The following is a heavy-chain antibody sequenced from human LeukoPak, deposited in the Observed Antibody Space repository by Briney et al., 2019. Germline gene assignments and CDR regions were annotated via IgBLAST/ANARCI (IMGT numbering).Heavy chain of an antibody. V-gene: IGHV4-39*07. CDR2: IYYSGST. CDR1: GGSISSSSYY. Sequence: SETLSLTCTVSGGSISSSSYYWGWIRQPPGKGLEWIGSIYYSGSTYYNPSLKSRVTISVDTSKNQFSLKLTSVTAADTAVYYCARESLVVVPAAVQTASLDLYYYYMDVWGKGTTVTVSS. J-gene: IGHJ6*03. CDR3: ARESLVVVPAAVQTASLDLYYYYMDV. D-gene: IGHD2-2*02.